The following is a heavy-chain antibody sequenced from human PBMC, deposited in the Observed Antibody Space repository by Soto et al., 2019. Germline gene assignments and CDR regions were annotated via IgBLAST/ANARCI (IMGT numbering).Heavy chain of an antibody. CDR2: IYYSGST. Sequence: SETLSLTCTVSGGSFSSYYWSWIRQPPGKGLEWIGYIYYSGSTNYNPSLKSRVTISVDTSKNQFSLKLSSVTAADTAVYYCASWTTVTTERFEAFYIWGQVTMVTVSS. J-gene: IGHJ3*02. D-gene: IGHD4-17*01. CDR3: ASWTTVTTERFEAFYI. CDR1: GGSFSSYY. V-gene: IGHV4-59*01.